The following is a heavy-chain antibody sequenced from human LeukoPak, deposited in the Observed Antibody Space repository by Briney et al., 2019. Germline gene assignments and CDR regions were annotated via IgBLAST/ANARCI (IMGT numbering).Heavy chain of an antibody. D-gene: IGHD7-27*01. CDR3: AKALWVVRGLPWFDA. CDR2: VVGGGTIT. CDR1: GFTFSGYA. V-gene: IGHV3-23*01. J-gene: IGHJ5*02. Sequence: GGSLRLSCAASGFTFSGYAMSWVRQAPGKGLEWVSGVVGGGTITYYADSVRGRIIVFRDNSKNTLYLQMNSLRAEDTAVYYCAKALWVVRGLPWFDAWGRGTLVTAYS.